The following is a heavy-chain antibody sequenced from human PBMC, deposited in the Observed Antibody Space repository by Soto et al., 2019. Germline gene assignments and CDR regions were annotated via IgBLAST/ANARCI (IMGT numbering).Heavy chain of an antibody. D-gene: IGHD4-4*01. CDR3: ARDRATVTTVHYFDY. V-gene: IGHV1-2*04. Sequence: ASVKVSCKASGYTFTGYYMHWVRQAPGQGLEWMGWINPNSGGTNYAQKFQGWVTMTRDTSISTAYMELSRLRSDDTAVYYCARDRATVTTVHYFDYWGQGTLVTVSS. J-gene: IGHJ4*02. CDR1: GYTFTGYY. CDR2: INPNSGGT.